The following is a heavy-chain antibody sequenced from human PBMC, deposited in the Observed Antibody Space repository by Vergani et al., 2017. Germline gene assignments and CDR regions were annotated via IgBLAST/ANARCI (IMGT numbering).Heavy chain of an antibody. CDR3: AKAEIAAAGEYFQH. D-gene: IGHD6-13*01. CDR2: ISWNSGSI. V-gene: IGHV3-9*01. Sequence: EVQLVESGGGLVKPGGSLRLSCAASGFTFDDYAMHWVRQAPGKGLEWVSGISWNSGSIGYADSVKGRFTISRDNAKNSLYLQMNSLRAEDTALYYCAKAEIAAAGEYFQHWGQGTLVTVSS. CDR1: GFTFDDYA. J-gene: IGHJ1*01.